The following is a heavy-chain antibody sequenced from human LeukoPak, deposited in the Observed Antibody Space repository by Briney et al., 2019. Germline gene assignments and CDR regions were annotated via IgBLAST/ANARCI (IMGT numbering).Heavy chain of an antibody. D-gene: IGHD3-10*01. CDR2: ISGSGGST. CDR3: AKDRFRVAPFDY. J-gene: IGHJ4*02. CDR1: GFTFNNYA. V-gene: IGHV3-23*01. Sequence: PGGSLRLSCAASGFTFNNYALAWVRQTPGKGLEWVSAISGSGGSTYYADSVKGRFTISRDNSKNTLYLQMNSLRAEDTAVYYCAKDRFRVAPFDYWGQGTLVTVSS.